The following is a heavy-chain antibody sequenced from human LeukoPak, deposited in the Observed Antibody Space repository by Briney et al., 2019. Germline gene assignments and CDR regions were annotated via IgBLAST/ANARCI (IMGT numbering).Heavy chain of an antibody. J-gene: IGHJ4*02. CDR2: IRYDGTNK. CDR3: AKDNYYGDYEVTSIFGVD. Sequence: PGGSLRLSCAASGFTFSSYGMHWVRQAPGKGLGWVAFIRYDGTNKYYADSMKGRFTISRDNSKNTLYLQMNSLRAEDTAVYYCAKDNYYGDYEVTSIFGVDWGQGTLVTVSS. D-gene: IGHD4-17*01. V-gene: IGHV3-30*02. CDR1: GFTFSSYG.